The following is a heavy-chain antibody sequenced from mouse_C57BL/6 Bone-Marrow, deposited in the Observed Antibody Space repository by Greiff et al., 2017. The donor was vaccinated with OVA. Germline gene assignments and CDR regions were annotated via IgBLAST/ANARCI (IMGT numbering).Heavy chain of an antibody. CDR3: ARTYYYGSSYEWYFDV. J-gene: IGHJ1*03. Sequence: QVQLQQSGAELVRPGASVKLSCKASGYTFTSYGISWVKQRTGQGLEWIGEIYPRSGNTYYNEKFKGKATLTADKSSSTAYMELRSLTSEDSAVYFCARTYYYGSSYEWYFDVWGTGTTVTVSS. D-gene: IGHD1-1*01. V-gene: IGHV1-81*01. CDR2: IYPRSGNT. CDR1: GYTFTSYG.